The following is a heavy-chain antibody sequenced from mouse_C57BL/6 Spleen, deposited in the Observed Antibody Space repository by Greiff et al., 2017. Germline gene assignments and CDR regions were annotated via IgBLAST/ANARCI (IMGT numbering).Heavy chain of an antibody. D-gene: IGHD4-1*01. Sequence: VHVKQSGPVLVKPGASVKMSCKASGYTFTDYYMNWVKQSHGKSLEWIGVINPYNGGTSYNQKFKGKATLTVDKSSSTAYMELNSLISEDSAVYYCARRATGPPYYAMDYWGQGTSVTVSS. CDR3: ARRATGPPYYAMDY. CDR1: GYTFTDYY. J-gene: IGHJ4*01. V-gene: IGHV1-19*01. CDR2: INPYNGGT.